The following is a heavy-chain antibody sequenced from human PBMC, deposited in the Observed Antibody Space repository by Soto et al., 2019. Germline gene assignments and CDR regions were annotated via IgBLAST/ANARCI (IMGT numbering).Heavy chain of an antibody. CDR1: GGSISSGGYY. Sequence: SETLYLTCAVSGGSISSGGYYWSWIRQHPGKGLEWIGYIYYSGSTYYNPSLKSRVTISVDTSKNQFSLKLSSVTAADTAVYYCARARSYGTRFDYWGQGTLVTVSS. V-gene: IGHV4-31*11. J-gene: IGHJ4*02. D-gene: IGHD5-18*01. CDR3: ARARSYGTRFDY. CDR2: IYYSGST.